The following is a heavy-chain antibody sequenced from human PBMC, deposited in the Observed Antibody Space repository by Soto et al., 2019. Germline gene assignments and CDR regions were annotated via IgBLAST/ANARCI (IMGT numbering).Heavy chain of an antibody. Sequence: TGGSLRLSCAASGFTVSSNYMSWVRQAPGKGLEWVSVIYSGGSTYYADSVKGRFTISRDNSKNTLYLQMNSLRAEDTAVYYCARLTPYFYVSSGYHWLDYWGQGTLVTVSS. J-gene: IGHJ4*02. V-gene: IGHV3-53*01. CDR3: ARLTPYFYVSSGYHWLDY. D-gene: IGHD3-22*01. CDR1: GFTVSSNY. CDR2: IYSGGST.